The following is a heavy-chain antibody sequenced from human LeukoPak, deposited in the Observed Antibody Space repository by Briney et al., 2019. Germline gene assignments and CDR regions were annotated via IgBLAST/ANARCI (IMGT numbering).Heavy chain of an antibody. CDR3: AKDRLGATSAFDI. V-gene: IGHV3-30*18. CDR2: ISYDGSNK. CDR1: GFTFSSYG. Sequence: GGSLRLSCAASGFTFSSYGMHWVRQAPGKGLEWVAVISYDGSNKYYADSVKGRFTISRDNAKNSLYLQMNSLRAEDTALYYCAKDRLGATSAFDIWGQGTMVTVSS. D-gene: IGHD1-26*01. J-gene: IGHJ3*02.